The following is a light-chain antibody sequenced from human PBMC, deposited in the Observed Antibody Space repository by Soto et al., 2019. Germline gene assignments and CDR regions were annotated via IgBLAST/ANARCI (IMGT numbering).Light chain of an antibody. CDR1: QGISSY. V-gene: IGKV1-8*01. CDR2: AAS. J-gene: IGKJ3*01. Sequence: AIRMTQSPSSLSASTGDRVTITCRASQGISSYLAWYQQKPGKAPKLLIYAASTLQGGVPSRFSGSGSGTDFTLTISCLQSEDFATYYCQQYYSYPAFGPGTKVDIK. CDR3: QQYYSYPA.